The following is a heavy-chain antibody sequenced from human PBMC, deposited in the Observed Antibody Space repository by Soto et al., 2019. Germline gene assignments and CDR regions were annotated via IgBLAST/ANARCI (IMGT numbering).Heavy chain of an antibody. J-gene: IGHJ4*02. Sequence: GSLRLSCAASGFTFSSYWMSWVRQAPGKGLEWVANIKQDGSEKYYVDSVKGRFTISRDNAKNSLYLQMNSLRAEDTAVYYCARVQYASQGSDSLSHDFWGQGTLVTVSS. CDR3: ARVQYASQGSDSLSHDF. D-gene: IGHD1-26*01. V-gene: IGHV3-7*01. CDR1: GFTFSSYW. CDR2: IKQDGSEK.